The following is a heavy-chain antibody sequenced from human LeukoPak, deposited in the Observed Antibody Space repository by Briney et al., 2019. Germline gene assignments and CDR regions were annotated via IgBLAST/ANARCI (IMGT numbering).Heavy chain of an antibody. Sequence: GGSLRLSCAASGFTLSSYSMNWVRQAPGKGLEWVSSISSSSSYIYYADSVKGRFTISRDNAKNSLYLQMNSLRAEDTAVYYCARDLRIRDYYDSSGNFDYWGQGTLVTVSS. V-gene: IGHV3-21*01. CDR2: ISSSSSYI. D-gene: IGHD3-22*01. CDR1: GFTLSSYS. CDR3: ARDLRIRDYYDSSGNFDY. J-gene: IGHJ4*02.